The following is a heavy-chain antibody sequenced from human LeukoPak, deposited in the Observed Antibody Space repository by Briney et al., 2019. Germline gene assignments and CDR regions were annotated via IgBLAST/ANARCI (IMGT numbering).Heavy chain of an antibody. CDR1: GCRFTSYW. V-gene: IGHV5-51*01. J-gene: IGHJ6*02. Sequence: HGGSLQISCKGSGCRFTSYWIGWVRQMPGKGLEWMGIIYPGDSDTRYSPSFQGQVTISADKSISTAYLQWSSLKASDTAMYYCARQGCSSTSCYSYYYYGMDVWGQGTTVTVSS. CDR3: ARQGCSSTSCYSYYYYGMDV. CDR2: IYPGDSDT. D-gene: IGHD2-2*01.